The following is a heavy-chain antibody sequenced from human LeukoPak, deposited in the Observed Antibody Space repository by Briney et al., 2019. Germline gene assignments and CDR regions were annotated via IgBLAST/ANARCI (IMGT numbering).Heavy chain of an antibody. CDR2: IYHSGST. CDR1: GYSITSGYY. D-gene: IGHD6-13*01. J-gene: IGHJ4*02. Sequence: SETLSLTCTVSGYSITSGYYWGWIRQPPGKGLEWIGSIYHSGSTYYNPSLKSRVTISVDTSKNQFSLKLSSVTAADTAVYYCARQQQQRAIYWGQGTLVTVSS. CDR3: ARQQQQRAIY. V-gene: IGHV4-38-2*02.